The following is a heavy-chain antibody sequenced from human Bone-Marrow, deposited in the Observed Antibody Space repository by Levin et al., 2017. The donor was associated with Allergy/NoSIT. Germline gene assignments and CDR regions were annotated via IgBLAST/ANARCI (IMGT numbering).Heavy chain of an antibody. J-gene: IGHJ4*02. V-gene: IGHV3-21*01. Sequence: GGSLRLSCEASGFTFSLYSMNWVRQAPGKGLEWVSSISSGRNYIYYTDSVKGRFTISRDNAKNFLYLQMNSLRAEDTAVYYCARDMCSSTTCPLDHWGQGTLVTVSS. D-gene: IGHD2-2*01. CDR3: ARDMCSSTTCPLDH. CDR1: GFTFSLYS. CDR2: ISSGRNYI.